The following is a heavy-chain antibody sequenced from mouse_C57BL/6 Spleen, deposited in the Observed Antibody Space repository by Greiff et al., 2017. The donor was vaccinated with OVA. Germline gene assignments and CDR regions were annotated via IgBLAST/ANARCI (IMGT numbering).Heavy chain of an antibody. V-gene: IGHV1-59*01. J-gene: IGHJ2*01. CDR1: GYTFTSYW. Sequence: VQLQQPGAELVRPGTSVKLSCKASGYTFTSYWMHWVKQRPGQGLEWIGVIDPSDSYTNYNQKFKGKAPLTVDTSSSTAYMQLSSLTSEDSAVYYCARFHPYYFDYWGQGTTLTVSS. CDR2: IDPSDSYT. CDR3: ARFHPYYFDY.